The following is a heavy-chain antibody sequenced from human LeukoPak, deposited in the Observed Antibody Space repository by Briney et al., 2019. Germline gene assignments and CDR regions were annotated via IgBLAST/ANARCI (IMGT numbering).Heavy chain of an antibody. CDR3: ATPPLKEWNDGYFDY. CDR2: ISSSGNTI. V-gene: IGHV3-11*04. Sequence: PGGSLRLSCAATGFAFNNYYMSWIRQAPGKGLEWVSYISSSGNTIYYADSVKGRFSISRDNAKNSLYLQMNSLRAEDTAVYYCATPPLKEWNDGYFDYWGQGSLVTVSS. CDR1: GFAFNNYY. J-gene: IGHJ4*02. D-gene: IGHD1-1*01.